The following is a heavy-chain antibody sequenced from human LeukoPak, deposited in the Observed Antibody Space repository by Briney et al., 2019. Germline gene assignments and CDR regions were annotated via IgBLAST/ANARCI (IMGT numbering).Heavy chain of an antibody. CDR1: GGSFSGYY. CDR2: INHSGST. D-gene: IGHD2-15*01. V-gene: IGHV4-34*01. CDR3: ARVTPDIVVVVALYDAFDI. Sequence: NPSETLSLTCAVYGGSFSGYYWSWIRQPPGKGLEWIGEINHSGSTNYNPSLKSRVTISVDTSKNQFSLKLSSVTAADTAVYYCARVTPDIVVVVALYDAFDIWGQGTMVTVSS. J-gene: IGHJ3*02.